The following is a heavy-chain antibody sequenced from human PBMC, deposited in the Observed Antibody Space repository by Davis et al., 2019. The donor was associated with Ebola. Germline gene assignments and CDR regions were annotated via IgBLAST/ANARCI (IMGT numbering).Heavy chain of an antibody. CDR1: GFTVSSNY. D-gene: IGHD3-22*01. CDR2: IYSGGST. J-gene: IGHJ5*02. CDR3: ARDGYYYDSSGYSVMVAWFDP. V-gene: IGHV3-53*01. Sequence: GGSLRLSCAASGFTVSSNYMSWVRQAPGKGLEWVSVIYSGGSTYYADSVKGRFTISRDNSKNTLYLQMNSLRAEDTAVYYCARDGYYYDSSGYSVMVAWFDPWGQGTLVTVSS.